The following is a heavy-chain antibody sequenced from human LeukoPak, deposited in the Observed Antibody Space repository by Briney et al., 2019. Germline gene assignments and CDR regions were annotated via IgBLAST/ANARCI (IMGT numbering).Heavy chain of an antibody. V-gene: IGHV4-34*01. J-gene: IGHJ6*03. Sequence: SETLFLTCAVYGGSFSGYYWSWIRQPPGKGLEWIGEINHSGSTNYNPSLKSRVTISVDTSKNQFSLKLSSVTAADTAVYYCARGRGVLRFLEWLLYNYYYMDVWGKGTTVTVSS. CDR2: INHSGST. CDR3: ARGRGVLRFLEWLLYNYYYMDV. D-gene: IGHD3-3*01. CDR1: GGSFSGYY.